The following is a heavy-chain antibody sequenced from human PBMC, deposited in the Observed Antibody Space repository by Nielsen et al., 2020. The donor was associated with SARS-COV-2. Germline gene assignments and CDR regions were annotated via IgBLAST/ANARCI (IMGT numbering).Heavy chain of an antibody. D-gene: IGHD3-10*01. CDR2: ITSGRTYI. V-gene: IGHV3-21*01. CDR3: ARAYYHGSRRTDAFDI. CDR1: GLNIRGYW. J-gene: IGHJ3*02. Sequence: GGSLRLSCVVSGLNIRGYWMTWVRQAPGKGLEWVASITSGRTYIYYADSVKGRFTISRDNAKNSLYLQMNSLRAEDTAVYYCARAYYHGSRRTDAFDIWGQGTMVTVSS.